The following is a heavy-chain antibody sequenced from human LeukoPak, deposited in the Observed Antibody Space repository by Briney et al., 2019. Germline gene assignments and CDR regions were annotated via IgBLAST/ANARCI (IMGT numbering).Heavy chain of an antibody. CDR1: GVSISSYY. J-gene: IGHJ4*02. V-gene: IGHV4-59*01. Sequence: SETLSLTCTVSGVSISSYYWSWIRQPPGKGLEWIGYIYYSGSTNYNPSLKSRVTMSVDTTKNQFSLKLSSVTAADTAVYYCARAGTDIVVAHDYWGQGTLVTVSS. CDR3: ARAGTDIVVAHDY. CDR2: IYYSGST. D-gene: IGHD2-2*01.